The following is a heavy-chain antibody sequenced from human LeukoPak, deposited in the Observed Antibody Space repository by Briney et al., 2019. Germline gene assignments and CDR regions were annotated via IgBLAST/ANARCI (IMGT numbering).Heavy chain of an antibody. CDR2: IYHSGST. Sequence: SETLSLTCTVSGYSISSGYYWGWIRQPPGKGLEWIGSIYHSGSTYYNPSLKSRATISVDTSKNQFSLKLSSVTAADTAVYYCARVGTTGGIDIWGQGTMVTVSS. J-gene: IGHJ3*02. CDR3: ARVGTTGGIDI. V-gene: IGHV4-38-2*02. D-gene: IGHD4-17*01. CDR1: GYSISSGYY.